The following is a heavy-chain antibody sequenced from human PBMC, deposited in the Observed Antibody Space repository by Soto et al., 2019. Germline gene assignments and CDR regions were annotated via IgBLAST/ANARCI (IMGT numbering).Heavy chain of an antibody. CDR1: GFTFSNAW. CDR3: TTVSGLIPAAYWFDP. V-gene: IGHV3-15*01. J-gene: IGHJ5*02. Sequence: GGSLRLSCAASGFTFSNAWMSWVRQAPGKGLEWVGRIKSKTDGGTTDYAAPVKGRFTISRDDSKNTLYLQMNSLKTEDTAVYYCTTVSGLIPAAYWFDPWGQGTLVTVSS. CDR2: IKSKTDGGTT. D-gene: IGHD2-2*01.